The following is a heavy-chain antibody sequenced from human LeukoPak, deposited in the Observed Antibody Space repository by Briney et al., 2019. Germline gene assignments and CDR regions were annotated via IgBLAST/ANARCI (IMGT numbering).Heavy chain of an antibody. J-gene: IGHJ5*02. CDR1: GGTFSSYA. Sequence: GSSVKVSCKASGGTFSSYAISWVRQAPGQGLEWMGGIIPIFGTANYAQKFQGRVTITADESTSTAYMELSSLRSEDTAVYYCATAPRVGSTIFGEDWFDPWGQGTLVTVSS. V-gene: IGHV1-69*01. CDR2: IIPIFGTA. CDR3: ATAPRVGSTIFGEDWFDP. D-gene: IGHD3-3*01.